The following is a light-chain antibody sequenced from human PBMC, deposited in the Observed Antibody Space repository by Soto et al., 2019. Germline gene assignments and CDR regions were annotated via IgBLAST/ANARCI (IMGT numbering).Light chain of an antibody. V-gene: IGKV3-20*01. J-gene: IGKJ1*01. Sequence: EIVLTQSPGTLSLSPGERATLSCRASQSVSNNYLAWYQQKPGQAPRLLIYGASNRATGVPDRFSGSGSGTDFTLTISRLEPEDFAVYYCQQYDSWTFGQGTKVDIK. CDR1: QSVSNNY. CDR2: GAS. CDR3: QQYDSWT.